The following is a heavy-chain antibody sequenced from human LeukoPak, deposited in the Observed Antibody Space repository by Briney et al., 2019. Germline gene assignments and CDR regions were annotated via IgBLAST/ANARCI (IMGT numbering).Heavy chain of an antibody. CDR2: ISWNSGSI. Sequence: GGSLRLSCAASGFTFDDYAMHWVRQAPGKGLEWVSGISWNSGSIGYADSVKGRFTISRDNAKNSLYLQMNSLRAEDTAVYYCAKVGRSSTSFFGAIDYWGQGTLVTVSS. J-gene: IGHJ4*02. V-gene: IGHV3-9*01. CDR1: GFTFDDYA. D-gene: IGHD2-2*01. CDR3: AKVGRSSTSFFGAIDY.